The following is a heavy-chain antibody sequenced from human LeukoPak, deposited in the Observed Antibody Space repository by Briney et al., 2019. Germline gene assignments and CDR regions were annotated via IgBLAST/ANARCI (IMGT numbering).Heavy chain of an antibody. J-gene: IGHJ6*02. V-gene: IGHV3-66*01. CDR3: ARAPGYCSGGTCYGDYYYGMDV. CDR1: GFTVSSNY. CDR2: IFSGGST. Sequence: GGSLGLSCAASGFTVSSNYMSWVRQAPGKGLEWVSVIFSGGSTYYADSVKGRFTIPRDNSKNTLYLQMNNLRAEDTAVYYCARAPGYCSGGTCYGDYYYGMDVWGQGTTVTVSS. D-gene: IGHD2-15*01.